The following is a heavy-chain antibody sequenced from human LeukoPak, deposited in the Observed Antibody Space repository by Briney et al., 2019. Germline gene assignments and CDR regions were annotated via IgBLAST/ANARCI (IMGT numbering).Heavy chain of an antibody. CDR1: GDSISSSSSY. Sequence: PSETLSLTCTVSGDSISSSSSYWGWIRQPPGKGLEWIGSIYYSGITYYNPSLKSRVTISVDTSKNHFSLQLSSVSAADTAVYYCARTRSGPNWFDPWGQGTLVTVSS. CDR3: ARTRSGPNWFDP. V-gene: IGHV4-39*02. D-gene: IGHD5-12*01. CDR2: IYYSGIT. J-gene: IGHJ5*02.